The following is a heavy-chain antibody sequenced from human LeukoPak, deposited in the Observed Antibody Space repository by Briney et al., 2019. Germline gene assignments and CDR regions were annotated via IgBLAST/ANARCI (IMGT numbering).Heavy chain of an antibody. J-gene: IGHJ5*01. CDR2: IITIFGTA. Sequence: SVKASSTASGGTSRIYVLWSGPEAPGQGLEWMGGIITIFGTANYAQKFQGRVTITADESTSTAYMELSSLRSEDTAVYYCARDSGALRYLDCLSAGDNRFETWGDGELFTVSS. D-gene: IGHD3-9*01. V-gene: IGHV1-69*13. CDR1: GGTSRIYV. CDR3: ARDSGALRYLDCLSAGDNRFET.